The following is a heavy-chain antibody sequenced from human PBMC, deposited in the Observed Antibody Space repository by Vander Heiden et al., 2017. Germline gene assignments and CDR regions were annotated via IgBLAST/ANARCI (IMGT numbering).Heavy chain of an antibody. V-gene: IGHV3-23*01. J-gene: IGHJ4*02. Sequence: EVQLLESGGGLEQPGGSVGLSCVASGFIFSSYAMTWVRQAPGKGLEWVSAISGASDNTYFADSVQGRFTISRDNSRNTLYLQMHSLRAEDTAVYYCARVRGSYYFDYWGQGTLVTVSS. CDR3: ARVRGSYYFDY. CDR1: GFIFSSYA. D-gene: IGHD3-10*01. CDR2: ISGASDNT.